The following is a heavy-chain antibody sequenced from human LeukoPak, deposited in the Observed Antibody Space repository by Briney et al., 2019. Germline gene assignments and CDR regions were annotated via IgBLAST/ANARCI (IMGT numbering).Heavy chain of an antibody. Sequence: GGSLRLSCAASGFTFSSYAMSWVRQAPGKGLEWVSAISGRGGSTYYADSVKGRFTISRDNSKNTLYLQMNSLGAEDTAVYYCANSARDIVVVPAAIGGYWGQGTLVTVSS. J-gene: IGHJ4*02. CDR3: ANSARDIVVVPAAIGGY. CDR1: GFTFSSYA. D-gene: IGHD2-2*02. CDR2: ISGRGGST. V-gene: IGHV3-23*01.